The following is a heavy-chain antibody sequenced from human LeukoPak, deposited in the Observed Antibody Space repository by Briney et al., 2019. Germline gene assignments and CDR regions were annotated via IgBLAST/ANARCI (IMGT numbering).Heavy chain of an antibody. CDR1: GFTFSSYW. D-gene: IGHD2-2*01. Sequence: PGGSLRLSCAASGFTFSSYWMSWVRQAPGKGLEWVANIKQDGSEKYYVDSVKSRFTISRDNAKNSLYLQMNSLRAEDTAVYYCARDPLGGQLLQDNWFDPWGQGTLVTVSS. V-gene: IGHV3-7*01. J-gene: IGHJ5*02. CDR3: ARDPLGGQLLQDNWFDP. CDR2: IKQDGSEK.